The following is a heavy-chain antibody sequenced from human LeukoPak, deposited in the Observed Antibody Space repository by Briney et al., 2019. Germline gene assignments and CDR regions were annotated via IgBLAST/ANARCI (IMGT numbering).Heavy chain of an antibody. CDR1: GYTLTELS. V-gene: IGHV1-24*01. D-gene: IGHD3-22*01. Sequence: ASVKVSCKVSGYTLTELSMHWVRQAPGKGLEWMGGFDPEDGETIYAQKFQGRVTMTEDTSTDTAYMELSSLRSEDTAVYCCATCFFGSGYYRYWGQGTLVTVSS. J-gene: IGHJ4*02. CDR2: FDPEDGET. CDR3: ATCFFGSGYYRY.